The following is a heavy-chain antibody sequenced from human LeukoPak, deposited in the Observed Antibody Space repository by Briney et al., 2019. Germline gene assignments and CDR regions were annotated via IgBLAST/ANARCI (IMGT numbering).Heavy chain of an antibody. V-gene: IGHV3-30*02. Sequence: PGGSLRLSCAASGFTFGSYGMHWVRQAPGKGLEWVAFIRYDGSNKYYADSVKGRFTISRDNSKNTLYLQMNSLRAEDTAVYYCANELLWFGERYPDYWGQGTLVTVSS. CDR1: GFTFGSYG. CDR2: IRYDGSNK. J-gene: IGHJ4*02. CDR3: ANELLWFGERYPDY. D-gene: IGHD3-10*01.